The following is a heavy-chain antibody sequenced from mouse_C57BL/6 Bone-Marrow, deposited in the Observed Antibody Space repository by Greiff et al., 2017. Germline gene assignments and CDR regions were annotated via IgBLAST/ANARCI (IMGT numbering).Heavy chain of an antibody. CDR2: MHPNGGSP. V-gene: IGHV1-64*01. J-gene: IGHJ4*01. Sequence: QVQLQQSGAELVKPGASVKLSCKASGYTFPNYWMHWVKQRPGQGLEWIGMMHPNGGSPDYNEQFKSEATLSVDKSSRTAYMELSSLTSEDSAVYYCARSYDYDDYTMDYWGQGTSVTVSS. D-gene: IGHD2-4*01. CDR3: ARSYDYDDYTMDY. CDR1: GYTFPNYW.